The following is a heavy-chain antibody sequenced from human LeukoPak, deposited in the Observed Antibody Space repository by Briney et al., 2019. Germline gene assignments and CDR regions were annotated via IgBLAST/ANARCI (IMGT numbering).Heavy chain of an antibody. CDR3: ARTPRSSVWTGYYVWFDP. J-gene: IGHJ5*02. CDR2: IYYSGST. Sequence: PSETLSLTCTVSGGSISNYYWSWIRQPPGKGLEWIGYIYYSGSTNYNPSLKSRLTISVDTSKNQFSLSLTSVTAADTAIYYCARTPRSSVWTGYYVWFDPWGQGTLVTVSS. D-gene: IGHD3/OR15-3a*01. V-gene: IGHV4-59*01. CDR1: GGSISNYY.